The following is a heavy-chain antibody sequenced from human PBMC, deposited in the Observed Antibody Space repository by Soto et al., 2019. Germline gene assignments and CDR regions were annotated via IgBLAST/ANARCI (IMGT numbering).Heavy chain of an antibody. CDR3: ASLYGDLDY. Sequence: GGSLRLSCAASGFTFRSYGMHWVRQAPGKGLEWVAVIWYDGSNKYYADSVKGRFTISRDNSKNTLYLQMNSLRAEDTAVYYCASLYGDLDYWGQGTLVTVSS. CDR2: IWYDGSNK. J-gene: IGHJ4*02. CDR1: GFTFRSYG. V-gene: IGHV3-33*01. D-gene: IGHD4-17*01.